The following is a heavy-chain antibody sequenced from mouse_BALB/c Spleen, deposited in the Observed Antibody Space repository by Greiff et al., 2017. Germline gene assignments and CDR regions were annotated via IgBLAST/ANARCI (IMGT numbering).Heavy chain of an antibody. J-gene: IGHJ4*01. CDR1: GFTFSSYY. CDR2: INSNGGST. Sequence: EVKLVESGGGLVKLGGSLKLSCAASGFTFSSYYMSWVRQTPEKRLELVAAINSNGGSTYYPDTVKGRFTISRDNAKNTLYLQMSSLKSEDTALYYCARNDGYYPPYAMDYWGQGTSVTVSS. CDR3: ARNDGYYPPYAMDY. V-gene: IGHV5-6-2*01. D-gene: IGHD2-3*01.